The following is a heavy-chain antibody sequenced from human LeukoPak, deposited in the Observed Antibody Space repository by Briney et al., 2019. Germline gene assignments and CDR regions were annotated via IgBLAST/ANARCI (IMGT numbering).Heavy chain of an antibody. V-gene: IGHV3-7*01. CDR1: GFTFSSYW. D-gene: IGHD3-10*01. CDR2: IKQDGSEK. Sequence: PGGSLRLSCAASGFTFSSYWMSWVRQAPGKGLEWVANIKQDGSEKYYVDSVKGRLTISRDNAKNSLYLQMNSLRAEDTAVYYCARPHLWFGELYFDYWGQGTLVTVSS. J-gene: IGHJ4*02. CDR3: ARPHLWFGELYFDY.